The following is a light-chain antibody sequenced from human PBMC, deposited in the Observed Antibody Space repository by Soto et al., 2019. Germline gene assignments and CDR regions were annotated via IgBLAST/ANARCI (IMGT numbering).Light chain of an antibody. CDR1: QSVSSY. J-gene: IGKJ5*01. CDR2: DAS. Sequence: EIVLTQSHAPLSLSPGEKAALSFGASQSVSSYLLWYQQKPGQAPRLLIYDASNRATGIPARFSGSGSETDFTLTISSLEPEHFAVYYCQHRMNWPLTFGQGTRLEIK. V-gene: IGKV3-11*01. CDR3: QHRMNWPLT.